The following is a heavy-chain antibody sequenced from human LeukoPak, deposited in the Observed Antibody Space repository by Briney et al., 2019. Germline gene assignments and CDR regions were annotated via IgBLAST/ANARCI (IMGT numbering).Heavy chain of an antibody. CDR2: TLYDGSNK. J-gene: IGHJ4*02. Sequence: GGSLRLPCAASGFTFSSYGMHWVRQAPGKGLEWVAFTLYDGSNKYYADSVKGRFTISRDNSKNTLYLQMNSLRAEDTAVYYCANGVVYFDNWGQGTLVTVSS. D-gene: IGHD3-10*01. CDR3: ANGVVYFDN. V-gene: IGHV3-30*02. CDR1: GFTFSSYG.